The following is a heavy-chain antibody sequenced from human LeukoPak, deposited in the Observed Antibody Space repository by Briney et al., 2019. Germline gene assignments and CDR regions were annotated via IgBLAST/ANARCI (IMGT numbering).Heavy chain of an antibody. CDR3: ARETYDILTGTYFDY. J-gene: IGHJ4*02. D-gene: IGHD3-9*01. Sequence: ASETLSLTCTVPGGSISSYYWSWIRQPPGKGLEWIGYIYYSGSTNYNPSLKSRVTISVDTSKNQFSLKLSSVTAADTAVYYCARETYDILTGTYFDYWGQGTLVTVSS. V-gene: IGHV4-59*01. CDR1: GGSISSYY. CDR2: IYYSGST.